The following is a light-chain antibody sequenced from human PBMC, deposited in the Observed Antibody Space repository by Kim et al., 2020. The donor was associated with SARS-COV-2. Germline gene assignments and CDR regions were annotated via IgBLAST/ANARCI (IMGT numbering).Light chain of an antibody. Sequence: DIQMTQSPSSLSASVGDRVTITCRASQSIISYLNWYQQKPGKAPKLLIYAASSLQSGVPSRFSGSGSGTDFTLTISSLQPEDVATYYCQQSYSTPLTFGGGTKVDIK. CDR2: AAS. J-gene: IGKJ4*01. V-gene: IGKV1-39*01. CDR3: QQSYSTPLT. CDR1: QSIISY.